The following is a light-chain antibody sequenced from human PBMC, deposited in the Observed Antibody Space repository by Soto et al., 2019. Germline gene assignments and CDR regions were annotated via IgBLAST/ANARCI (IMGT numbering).Light chain of an antibody. Sequence: DIQTAQSPSSLSASIGDRVTITCRASQGISEYLAWYQQRPGNAPNLLIYGASILQSGVPSRFSGSGSGTHFTLTISSLQPEDVATYYCHSYNSIPRTFGQGTKVDIK. J-gene: IGKJ1*01. CDR1: QGISEY. V-gene: IGKV1-27*01. CDR3: HSYNSIPRT. CDR2: GAS.